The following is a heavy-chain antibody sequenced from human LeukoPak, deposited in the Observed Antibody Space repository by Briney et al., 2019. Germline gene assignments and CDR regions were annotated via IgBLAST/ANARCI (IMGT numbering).Heavy chain of an antibody. CDR3: ARGGSWFDP. D-gene: IGHD3-10*01. Sequence: GGSLRLSCAVSGFTINNYWMSWVRQAPGKGLEWVANIKQDGSEGKYVDSVKGRFTISRDNAKNSLYLQMNSLRAEDTAVYYCARGGSWFDPWGQGTLVTVSS. CDR1: GFTINNYW. V-gene: IGHV3-7*01. CDR2: IKQDGSEG. J-gene: IGHJ5*02.